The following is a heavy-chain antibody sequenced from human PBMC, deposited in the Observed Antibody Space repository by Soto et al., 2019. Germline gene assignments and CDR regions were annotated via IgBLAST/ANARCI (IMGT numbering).Heavy chain of an antibody. V-gene: IGHV1-2*04. Sequence: ASVKVSCKASGYTFTSYAMNWVRQAPGQRLEWMGWINPNSGATKSAQKFQGWVTMTRDTSITTAYMELSRLISDDTAVYYCARARAKVAPSPGNPGHGLFSCTSQADSSLASEGSGQMDVWGQGTTVTVSS. CDR3: ARARAKVAPSPGNPGHGLFSCTSQADSSLASEGSGQMDV. CDR2: INPNSGAT. D-gene: IGHD2-2*01. J-gene: IGHJ6*02. CDR1: GYTFTSYA.